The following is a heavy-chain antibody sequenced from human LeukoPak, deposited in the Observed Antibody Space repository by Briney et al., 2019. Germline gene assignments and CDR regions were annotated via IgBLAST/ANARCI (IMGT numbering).Heavy chain of an antibody. CDR2: ISWNSGSI. J-gene: IGHJ4*02. V-gene: IGHV3-9*01. CDR3: ARGLVGTTTTLFDY. CDR1: GFTFDDYA. Sequence: GGSLRLSCAASGFTFDDYAMHWVRQTPGKGLEWVSGISWNSGSIGYADSVKGRFTISRDNAKNSLYLQMSSLRAEDTALYYCARGLVGTTTTLFDYWGQGTLVTVSS. D-gene: IGHD1-26*01.